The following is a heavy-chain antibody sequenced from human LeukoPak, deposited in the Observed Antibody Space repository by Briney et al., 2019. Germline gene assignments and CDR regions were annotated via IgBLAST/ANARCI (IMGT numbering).Heavy chain of an antibody. J-gene: IGHJ4*02. CDR2: ISAYNDNT. CDR3: ARDTARITTPGGPDY. D-gene: IGHD6-13*01. Sequence: ASVKVSCKASCYTFASYGISWVRQAPGQGLEWMGWISAYNDNTKYAQNLQGRVTLTTDTSTSTAYMELRSLTSDDTALYYCARDTARITTPGGPDYWGQGTLVTVSS. V-gene: IGHV1-18*01. CDR1: CYTFASYG.